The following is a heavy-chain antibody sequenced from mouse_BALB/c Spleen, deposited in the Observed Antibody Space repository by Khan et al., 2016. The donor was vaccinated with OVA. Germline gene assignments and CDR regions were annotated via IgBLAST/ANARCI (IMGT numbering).Heavy chain of an antibody. D-gene: IGHD2-14*01. CDR3: VRDGAYHRNDGWLAY. CDR2: INPSNGYT. V-gene: IGHV1-4*01. J-gene: IGHJ3*01. CDR1: GYTFTSYT. Sequence: QVQLKESGAELARPGASVRMSCKASGYTFTSYTIHWIKKRPGQGLEWIGYINPSNGYTNYNQKFKDKATLTTDKSSTTAYLQLSSLTSDDSAVYNCVRDGAYHRNDGWLAYGGQGTLVTVSA.